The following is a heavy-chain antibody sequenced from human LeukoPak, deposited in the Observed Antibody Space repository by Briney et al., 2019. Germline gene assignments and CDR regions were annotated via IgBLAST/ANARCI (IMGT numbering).Heavy chain of an antibody. CDR3: ASIVVVTATNPSDSYDI. J-gene: IGHJ3*02. CDR2: IYTSGST. D-gene: IGHD2-21*02. Sequence: SETLSLTCTVSGGSISSYYWSWIRQPAGKGLEWIGRIYTSGSTNYNPSLKSRVTMSVDTSKNQFSLKLSSVTAADTAVYYCASIVVVTATNPSDSYDIWGQGTMVTVSS. CDR1: GGSISSYY. V-gene: IGHV4-4*07.